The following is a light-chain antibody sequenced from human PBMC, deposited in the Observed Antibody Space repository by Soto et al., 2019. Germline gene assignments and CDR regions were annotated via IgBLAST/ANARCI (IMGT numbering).Light chain of an antibody. V-gene: IGKV1-9*01. CDR3: QQYNSYST. J-gene: IGKJ1*01. Sequence: IQLTQSPSSLSASVGDSVTITCRASQGISSFLAWYQQKPGKAPTLLIYAASTLQSGVPSRFSGSGSGTEFTLTISSLQPDDFATYYCQQYNSYSTFGQGTKVDIK. CDR2: AAS. CDR1: QGISSF.